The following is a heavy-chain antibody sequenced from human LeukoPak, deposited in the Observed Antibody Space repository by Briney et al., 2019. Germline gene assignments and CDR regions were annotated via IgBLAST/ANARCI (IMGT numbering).Heavy chain of an antibody. CDR2: ISGDGNST. J-gene: IGHJ3*02. V-gene: IGHV3-74*01. CDR3: ASLGHYYDSSGYYSI. Sequence: TGGSLRLSCAASGFTFSSFWMHWVRQTPGKGLVWVSGISGDGNSTNYADSVKGRFTISRDNAKNSLYLQMNSLRAEDTALYYCASLGHYYDSSGYYSIWGQGTMVTVSS. CDR1: GFTFSSFW. D-gene: IGHD3-22*01.